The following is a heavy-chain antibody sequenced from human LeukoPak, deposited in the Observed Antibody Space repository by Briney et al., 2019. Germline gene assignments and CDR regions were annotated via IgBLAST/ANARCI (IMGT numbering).Heavy chain of an antibody. J-gene: IGHJ5*02. CDR2: ISSSGSSI. V-gene: IGHV3-48*03. D-gene: IGHD3-10*01. CDR1: GFTFSSYE. CDR3: AIGGDAYGSGKSNWFDP. Sequence: GGSLRLSCAASGFTFSSYEMNWVRQAPGKGLEWVSYISSSGSSIYYADSVKGRFTISRDNAKNSLYLQMNSLRAEDTAVYYCAIGGDAYGSGKSNWFDPWGQGTLVTVSS.